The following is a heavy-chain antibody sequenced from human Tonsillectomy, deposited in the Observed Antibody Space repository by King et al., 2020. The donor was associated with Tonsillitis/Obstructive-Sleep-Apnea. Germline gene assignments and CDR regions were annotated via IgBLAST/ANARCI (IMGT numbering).Heavy chain of an antibody. CDR1: GFTFSSYE. V-gene: IGHV3-48*03. CDR2: IKSGGSNI. D-gene: IGHD2-15*01. CDR3: ARAGYCSGGNCYSTLFDY. J-gene: IGHJ4*02. Sequence: VQLVESGGGLVQPGGSLRLSCAASGFTFSSYEMNWVRQAPGKGLEWLSYIKSGGSNIYYADSVKVRFTISRDNAKNSLYLQMNSLRAEDTAVYYCARAGYCSGGNCYSTLFDYWGQGTLVTVSS.